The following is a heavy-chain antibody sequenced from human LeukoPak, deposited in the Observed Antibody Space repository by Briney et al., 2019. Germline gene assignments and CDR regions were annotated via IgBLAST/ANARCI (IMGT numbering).Heavy chain of an antibody. CDR1: GGSISSYY. CDR2: IYYSGST. CDR3: ARVARDGYTRYFDY. Sequence: WETLSLTCTVSGGSISSYYWSWIRQPPGKGLEWIGYIYYSGSTNYNPSLKSRVTISVDTSKNQFSLKLSSVTAADTAVYDCARVARDGYTRYFDYWGQGTLVTVSS. J-gene: IGHJ4*02. V-gene: IGHV4-59*01. D-gene: IGHD5-24*01.